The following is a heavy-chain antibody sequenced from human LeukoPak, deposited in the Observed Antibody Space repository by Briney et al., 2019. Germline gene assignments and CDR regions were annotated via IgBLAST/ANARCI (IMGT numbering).Heavy chain of an antibody. V-gene: IGHV4-39*01. Sequence: SETLSLTCIVSGGSISSSTYYWGWTRQPPGKGLEWIGSIYYTGSTYYNPSFKSRVTISVDTSENQFSLRLSSVTAADTAVYYCARHVVAYDYGDYWGQGTLVTVSS. CDR3: ARHVVAYDYGDY. J-gene: IGHJ4*02. CDR1: GGSISSSTYY. CDR2: IYYTGST. D-gene: IGHD4-17*01.